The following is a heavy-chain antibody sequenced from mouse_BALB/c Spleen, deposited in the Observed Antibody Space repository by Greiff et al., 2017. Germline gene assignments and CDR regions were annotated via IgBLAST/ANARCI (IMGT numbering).Heavy chain of an antibody. CDR1: GFSLTSYG. D-gene: IGHD3-1*01. J-gene: IGHJ4*01. V-gene: IGHV2-2*02. Sequence: QVQLQQSGPGLVQPSQSLSITCTVSGFSLTSYGVHWVRQSPGKGLEWLGVIWSGGSTDDNAAFISRLSISKDNSKSQVFFKMNSLQANDTAIYYCARKASRATDYAMDYWGQGTSVTVSS. CDR2: IWSGGST. CDR3: ARKASRATDYAMDY.